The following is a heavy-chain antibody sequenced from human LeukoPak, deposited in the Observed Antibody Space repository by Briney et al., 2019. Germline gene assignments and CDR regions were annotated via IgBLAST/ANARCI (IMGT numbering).Heavy chain of an antibody. V-gene: IGHV3-21*01. Sequence: GGSLRLSCAASGFTFSSYSMNWVRQAPGKGLEWVSSISSSSSYIYYADSVKGRFTISRDNAKNSLYLQMNSLRAEDTAVYYCARDRGNGENAFDIWGQGTMVTVSS. J-gene: IGHJ3*02. CDR3: ARDRGNGENAFDI. CDR1: GFTFSSYS. CDR2: ISSSSSYI. D-gene: IGHD4-17*01.